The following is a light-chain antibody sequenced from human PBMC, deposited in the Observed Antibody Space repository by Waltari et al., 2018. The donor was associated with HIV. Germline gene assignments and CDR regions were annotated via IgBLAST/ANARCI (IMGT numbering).Light chain of an antibody. CDR2: GNS. CDR1: SSNIGAGSD. CDR3: QSYDSSLSWV. J-gene: IGLJ3*02. Sequence: QSVLTQPPSVSGAPGQRVTISCTGSSSNIGAGSDVHWYKQLPGTAPNLLIYGNSNRPSGVPDRFSGSKSGTSASLAITGLQAEDEADYYCQSYDSSLSWVFGGGTKLTVL. V-gene: IGLV1-40*01.